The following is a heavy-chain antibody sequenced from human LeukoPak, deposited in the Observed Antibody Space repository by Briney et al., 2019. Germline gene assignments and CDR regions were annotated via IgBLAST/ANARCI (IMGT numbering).Heavy chain of an antibody. CDR3: ARPGIVVAGTFNWFDP. V-gene: IGHV1-2*02. D-gene: IGHD6-19*01. CDR2: INPNSGGT. CDR1: VYTFTSYA. Sequence: SVKLSRNSSVYTFTSYAMNWVRQPPAQGLEWMGWINPNSGGTNYAQKFQGRVPITRDTSISTAYMELRRVRSDDKAVYYCARPGIVVAGTFNWFDPPGEGALVTVSS. J-gene: IGHJ5*02.